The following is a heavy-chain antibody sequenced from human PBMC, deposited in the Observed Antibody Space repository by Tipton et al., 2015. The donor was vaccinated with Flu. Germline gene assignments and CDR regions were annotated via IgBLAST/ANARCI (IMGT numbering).Heavy chain of an antibody. CDR3: AGRDYSNYVSDPKSWFDA. D-gene: IGHD4-11*01. J-gene: IGHJ5*02. V-gene: IGHV4-38-2*01. Sequence: LRLSCSVSGDYIASDHYWGWIRQPPGGGLEWIGNSHQTGTNYYNPSLRGRVTFSVDRSKNQFSLRLSSVTAADTAMYFCAGRDYSNYVSDPKSWFDAWGRGILVTVSS. CDR2: SHQTGTN. CDR1: GDYIASDHY.